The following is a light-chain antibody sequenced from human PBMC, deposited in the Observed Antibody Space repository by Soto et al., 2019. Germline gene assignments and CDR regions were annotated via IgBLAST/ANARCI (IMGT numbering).Light chain of an antibody. Sequence: QSALAQPASVSGSPGQSITISCTGTSSDVGGYDHVSWYQQHPGKAPKLIIYDVTVRPLGISRRFSGPKSDNTASLAVSGLQPEDEADYYCSSYINKDTLLFGGGTKLTVL. V-gene: IGLV2-14*03. CDR3: SSYINKDTLL. J-gene: IGLJ3*02. CDR2: DVT. CDR1: SSDVGGYDH.